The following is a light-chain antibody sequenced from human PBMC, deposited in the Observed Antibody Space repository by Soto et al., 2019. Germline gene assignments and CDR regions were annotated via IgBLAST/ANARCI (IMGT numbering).Light chain of an antibody. CDR2: AAS. Sequence: VVLTQSPGTVSLSPGERATLSCRASQGVGSSYLAWYQQKPGQAPRVLIYAASNRATGIPARFSGSGSGTDFTLTISSLEPEDFAVYYCQQRNNWPPGITFGQGTRLEI. V-gene: IGKV3-11*01. CDR1: QGVGSSY. CDR3: QQRNNWPPGIT. J-gene: IGKJ5*01.